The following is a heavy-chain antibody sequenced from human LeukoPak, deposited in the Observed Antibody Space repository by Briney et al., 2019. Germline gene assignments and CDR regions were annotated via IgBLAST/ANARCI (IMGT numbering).Heavy chain of an antibody. J-gene: IGHJ5*02. V-gene: IGHV3-74*01. Sequence: PGGSLRLSCAASGFTFSTYWMHWVRQAPGKGLVWVSRINSDGSNTGYADSVKGRFTISRDNAKNTLHLQMNGLRGEDTAVYYCARGFGNWFDPWGRGTLVTVSS. D-gene: IGHD3-10*01. CDR3: ARGFGNWFDP. CDR2: INSDGSNT. CDR1: GFTFSTYW.